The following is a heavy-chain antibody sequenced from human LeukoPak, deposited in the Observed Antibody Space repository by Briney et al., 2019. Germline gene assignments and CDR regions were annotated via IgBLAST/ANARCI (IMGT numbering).Heavy chain of an antibody. CDR2: INAGNGNT. J-gene: IGHJ6*03. Sequence: ASVKVSCKASGYTFTSYVIHWVRQAPGQRLERMGWINAGNGNTKYSQEFQDRVTITRDTSASTAYMELSSLRSEDMAVYYCARARYETRIWPKSRYDYYHYMDVWGKGTTVTVSS. D-gene: IGHD3-3*01. CDR1: GYTFTSYV. CDR3: ARARYETRIWPKSRYDYYHYMDV. V-gene: IGHV1-3*03.